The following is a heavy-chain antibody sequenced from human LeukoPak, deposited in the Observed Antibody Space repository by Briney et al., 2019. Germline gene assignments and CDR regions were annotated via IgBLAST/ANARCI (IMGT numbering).Heavy chain of an antibody. CDR2: IKQDGSEK. D-gene: IGHD6-13*01. CDR1: GFTFSSYW. J-gene: IGHJ4*02. V-gene: IGHV3-7*01. Sequence: GGSLRLSCAASGFTFSSYWMSWVRQAPGKGLEWVANIKQDGSEKYHVDSVKGRFTISRDNAKNSLYLQMNSLRAEDTAVYYCAKVEALIAAAGHFDYWGQGTLVTVSS. CDR3: AKVEALIAAAGHFDY.